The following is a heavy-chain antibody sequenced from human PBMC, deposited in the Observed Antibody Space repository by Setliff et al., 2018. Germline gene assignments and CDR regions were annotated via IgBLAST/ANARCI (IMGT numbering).Heavy chain of an antibody. V-gene: IGHV1-8*03. CDR1: GYTFTSYD. D-gene: IGHD3-3*01. J-gene: IGHJ6*03. CDR2: MNPNSGNT. CDR3: ARSGGGYDFWSGYLVSHYYYYYYMDV. Sequence: ASVKVSCKASGYTFTSYDINWVRQATGQGLEGMGWMNPNSGNTGYAQKFQGRVTITRNASISTAYMELSSLRSEDTAVYYCARSGGGYDFWSGYLVSHYYYYYYMDVWGKGTTVTVSS.